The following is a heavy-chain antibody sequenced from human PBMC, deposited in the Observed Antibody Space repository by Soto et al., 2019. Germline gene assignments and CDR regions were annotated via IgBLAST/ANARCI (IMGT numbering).Heavy chain of an antibody. CDR1: GFTFSSYA. Sequence: LRLSCAASGFTFSSYAMSWVRQAPGKGLEWVSAISGSGGSTYYADSVKGRFTISRDNSKNTLYLQMNSLRAEDTAVYYCAIPYYYDSSGYFPFDYWGQGTLVTVSS. D-gene: IGHD3-22*01. CDR3: AIPYYYDSSGYFPFDY. V-gene: IGHV3-23*01. J-gene: IGHJ4*02. CDR2: ISGSGGST.